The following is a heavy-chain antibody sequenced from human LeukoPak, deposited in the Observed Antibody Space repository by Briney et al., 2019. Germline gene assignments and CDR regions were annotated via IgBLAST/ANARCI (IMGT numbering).Heavy chain of an antibody. CDR1: GGTFSSYA. D-gene: IGHD2-2*01. CDR3: AIKHCSSTSCYFYWFDP. V-gene: IGHV1-69*13. Sequence: GASVKVSCKASGGTFSSYAISWVRQAPGQGLEWMGGIIPIFGTANYAQKFQGRVTITADESTSTAYMELSSLRSEDTAVYYCAIKHCSSTSCYFYWFDPWGQGTLVTVSS. J-gene: IGHJ5*02. CDR2: IIPIFGTA.